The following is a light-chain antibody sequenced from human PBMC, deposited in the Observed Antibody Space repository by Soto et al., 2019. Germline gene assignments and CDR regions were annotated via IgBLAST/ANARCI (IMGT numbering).Light chain of an antibody. J-gene: IGLJ1*01. Sequence: QSALTQPASVSGSPGQSITISCTGTSSDVVGYNYVSWYQQHPGKAPKLMIYDVSNRPSGVSNRFSGSKSGNTASLTISGLQAEDEADYYCSSYTSSSTLCVFGTGTKLTVL. CDR3: SSYTSSSTLCV. CDR1: SSDVVGYNY. V-gene: IGLV2-14*01. CDR2: DVS.